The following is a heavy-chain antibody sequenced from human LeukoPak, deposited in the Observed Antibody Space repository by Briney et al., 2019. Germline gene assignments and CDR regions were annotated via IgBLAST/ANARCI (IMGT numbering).Heavy chain of an antibody. CDR2: IRIGGGGT. CDR3: ASCMVLRQGWCNWFDP. CDR1: GFDLTTYA. Sequence: GGFLTPPCAASGFDLTTYAMTWVRQAPAKGLEWVSSIRIGGGGTYYADSVKGRFTISRDNSENTLHLQMNNLRVEDTARYFCASCMVLRQGWCNWFDPWGQGTLVTVSS. D-gene: IGHD6-13*01. V-gene: IGHV3-23*01. J-gene: IGHJ5*02.